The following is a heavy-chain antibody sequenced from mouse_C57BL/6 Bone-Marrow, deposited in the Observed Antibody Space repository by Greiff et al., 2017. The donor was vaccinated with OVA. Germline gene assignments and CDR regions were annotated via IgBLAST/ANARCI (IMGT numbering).Heavy chain of an antibody. J-gene: IGHJ4*01. V-gene: IGHV1-64*01. CDR1: GYTFTSYW. Sequence: VQLKQPGAELVKPGASVKLSCKASGYTFTSYWMHWVKQRPGQGLEWIGMIHPNSGSTNYNEKFKSKATLTVDKSSSTAYMQLSSLTSEYSAVYYCARDGYGSSYYAMDYWGQGTSVTVSS. CDR3: ARDGYGSSYYAMDY. D-gene: IGHD1-1*01. CDR2: IHPNSGST.